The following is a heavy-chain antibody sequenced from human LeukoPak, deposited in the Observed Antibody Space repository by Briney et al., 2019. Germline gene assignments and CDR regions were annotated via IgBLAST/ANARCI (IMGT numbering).Heavy chain of an antibody. V-gene: IGHV1-18*01. Sequence: ASVKVSCKASGYTFTSYGISWVRQAPGQGLEWMGWISAYNGNTNYAQKLQGRVTMTTDTSTSTAYMELRSLRSDDTAMYYCARREAGYDILTGYYGGEGFYSYWGQGTLVTVSS. CDR2: ISAYNGNT. CDR3: ARREAGYDILTGYYGGEGFYSY. D-gene: IGHD3-9*01. J-gene: IGHJ4*02. CDR1: GYTFTSYG.